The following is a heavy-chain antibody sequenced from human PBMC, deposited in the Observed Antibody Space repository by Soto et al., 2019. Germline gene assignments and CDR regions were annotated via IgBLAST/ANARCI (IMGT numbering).Heavy chain of an antibody. Sequence: ASVKVSCKASGYTFTSYGISWVRQAPGQGLEWMGWISAYNGNTNYAQKLQGRVTMTTDTSTSTAYMELRSLRSDDTAVYYCAEDHYYGSGPLINWFDPWGQGTLVTVSS. V-gene: IGHV1-18*04. CDR1: GYTFTSYG. CDR3: AEDHYYGSGPLINWFDP. D-gene: IGHD3-10*01. CDR2: ISAYNGNT. J-gene: IGHJ5*02.